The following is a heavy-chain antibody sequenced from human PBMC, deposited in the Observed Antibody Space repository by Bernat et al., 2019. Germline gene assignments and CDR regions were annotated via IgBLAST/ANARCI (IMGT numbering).Heavy chain of an antibody. J-gene: IGHJ4*02. D-gene: IGHD6-19*01. CDR2: IYSGGRT. V-gene: IGHV3-53*04. Sequence: EVQLVESGGGLVQPGGSLRLSCAASGFTVSSNYMSWVRQAPGKGLEWVSVIYSGGRTYYADSVKGRFNTSRNNYKNTLYLQMNSLRAEDTAVYYCASGWAAPPLFYYWGQGTLVTVSS. CDR1: GFTVSSNY. CDR3: ASGWAAPPLFYY.